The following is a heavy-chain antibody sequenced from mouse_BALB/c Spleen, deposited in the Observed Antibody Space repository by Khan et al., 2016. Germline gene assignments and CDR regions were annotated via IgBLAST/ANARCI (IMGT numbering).Heavy chain of an antibody. CDR2: ISSGGSNP. V-gene: IGHV5-6*01. J-gene: IGHJ4*01. Sequence: EVELEQSGGDLVKPGGSLNLSCAASGFTFSNYAMYWVNQTPDKRLEWVANISSGGSNPYYHDSVKGRFTISRDNAKNTPYLQMSSLKSEDTAIYYCARQLDCSSADYAMDYWGQGTSVTVSS. CDR3: ARQLDCSSADYAMDY. D-gene: IGHD1-1*01. CDR1: GFTFSNYA.